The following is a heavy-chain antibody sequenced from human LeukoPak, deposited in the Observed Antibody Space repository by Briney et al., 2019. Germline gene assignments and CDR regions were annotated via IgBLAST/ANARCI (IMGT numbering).Heavy chain of an antibody. Sequence: GGSLRLSCAASGFIFSSYGMHWVRQAPGKGLEWVAFIRYDGSNTYYADSVKGRFTISRDNGKNSLDLQMNSLRADDTAFYYCARDTLGEGEDANYAVYYFDYWGQGTVVTVSS. CDR3: ARDTLGEGEDANYAVYYFDY. V-gene: IGHV3-30*02. D-gene: IGHD4/OR15-4a*01. CDR2: IRYDGSNT. J-gene: IGHJ4*02. CDR1: GFIFSSYG.